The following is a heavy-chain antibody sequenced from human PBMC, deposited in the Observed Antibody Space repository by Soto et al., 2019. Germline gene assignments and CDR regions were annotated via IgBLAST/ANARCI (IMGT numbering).Heavy chain of an antibody. V-gene: IGHV2-5*02. CDR3: AHYDYGGLVY. Sequence: QITLKESGPTLVKPTQTLTLPCTFPGLSLSTSGVGVGWIRQPPGKALEWPALIYWDDHKPYSPSLKSRLTITQDTSKNQVVLTMINMDPVDTATYDCAHYDYGGLVYWGQGALVTVSS. CDR2: IYWDDHK. D-gene: IGHD4-17*01. CDR1: GLSLSTSGVG. J-gene: IGHJ4*02.